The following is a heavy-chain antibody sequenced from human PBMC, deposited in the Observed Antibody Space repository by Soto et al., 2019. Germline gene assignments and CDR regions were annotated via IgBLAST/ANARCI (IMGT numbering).Heavy chain of an antibody. J-gene: IGHJ4*02. D-gene: IGHD3-10*01. CDR3: ARSGPPAGF. CDR1: GYTFTSYA. V-gene: IGHV1-18*01. CDR2: ISAYNGNT. Sequence: QVQLVQSGAEVKKPGASVKVSCKASGYTFTSYAISWVRQAPGQGLEWMGWISAYNGNTNSAQKLQGRVTMTTDTSTPPAYWALRSLRSDDTAVYSCARSGPPAGFWGQGTVVSGSS.